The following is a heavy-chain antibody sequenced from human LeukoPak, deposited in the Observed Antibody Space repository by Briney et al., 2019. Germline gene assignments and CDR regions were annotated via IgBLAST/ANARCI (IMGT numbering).Heavy chain of an antibody. CDR1: GGSISSSSYY. Sequence: SETLSLTCTVSGGSISSSSYYWGWIRQPPGKGLEWIGSIYYSGSTYYNPSLKSRVTISVDTSKNQFSLKLSSVTAADTAVYYCARDRGDIRSIAARSDWFDPWGQGTLVTVSS. CDR2: IYYSGST. J-gene: IGHJ5*02. V-gene: IGHV4-39*07. D-gene: IGHD6-6*01. CDR3: ARDRGDIRSIAARSDWFDP.